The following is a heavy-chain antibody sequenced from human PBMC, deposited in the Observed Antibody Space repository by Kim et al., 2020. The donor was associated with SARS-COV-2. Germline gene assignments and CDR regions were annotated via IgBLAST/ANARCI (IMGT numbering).Heavy chain of an antibody. V-gene: IGHV3-30*01. D-gene: IGHD2-2*01. J-gene: IGHJ4*02. Sequence: SVKGRFTISRDNSKNTLYLQMNSLRAEDTAVYYWASIGYCSSTSCPNFDYWGQGTLVTVSS. CDR3: ASIGYCSSTSCPNFDY.